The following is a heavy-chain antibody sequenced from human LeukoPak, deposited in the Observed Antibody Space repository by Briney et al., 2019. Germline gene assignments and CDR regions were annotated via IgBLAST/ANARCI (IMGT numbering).Heavy chain of an antibody. D-gene: IGHD2-2*01. CDR3: ARVGYCSSTSCYFTGYYYYGMDV. CDR2: MIPNSGNT. CDR1: GYTFTSYD. V-gene: IGHV1-8*01. Sequence: ASVKFCCKASGYTFTSYDINWMRQATGQGLEWMGWMIPNSGNTGYAQKFQGRVTMTRNTSISTAYMELSSLRSEDTAVYYCARVGYCSSTSCYFTGYYYYGMDVWGQGTRSPSP. J-gene: IGHJ6*02.